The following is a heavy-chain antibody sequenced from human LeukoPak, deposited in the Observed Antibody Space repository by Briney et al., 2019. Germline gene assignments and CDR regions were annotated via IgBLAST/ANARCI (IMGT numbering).Heavy chain of an antibody. J-gene: IGHJ4*02. V-gene: IGHV3-15*01. CDR2: IKSKTDGGTT. CDR3: TTERGVISGYFDY. CDR1: GFTFRNAW. Sequence: GGSLRLSCAASGFTFRNAWMSWVRQAPGKGREGGGRIKSKTDGGTTDYAAPVKGRFTISRDDSKNTLYLQMNSLKTEDTAVYYCTTERGVISGYFDYWGQGTLVTVSS. D-gene: IGHD3-10*01.